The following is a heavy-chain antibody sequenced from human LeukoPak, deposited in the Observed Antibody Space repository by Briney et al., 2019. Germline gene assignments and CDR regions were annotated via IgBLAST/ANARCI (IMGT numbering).Heavy chain of an antibody. V-gene: IGHV4-31*03. CDR2: IHPSGGL. J-gene: IGHJ4*02. Sequence: PSQTLSLTCTVSGVSFSSGDQYRNWIRQSPGKGLEWIGSIHPSGGLYNNPSLESRVTISIDTSKNQFSLNLNSVTAADTAVYFCSRGLDSRKLGYWGQGTLVTVSS. CDR3: SRGLDSRKLGY. CDR1: GVSFSSGDQY. D-gene: IGHD3-22*01.